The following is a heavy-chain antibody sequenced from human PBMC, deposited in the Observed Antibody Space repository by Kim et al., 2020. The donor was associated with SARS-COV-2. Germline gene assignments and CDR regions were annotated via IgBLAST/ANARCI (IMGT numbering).Heavy chain of an antibody. V-gene: IGHV1-18*01. CDR2: ISAYNGIT. CDR1: GNTFTTSG. J-gene: IGHJ4*02. D-gene: IGHD6-13*01. CDR3: ASGGHYSNTSFFHY. Sequence: ASVKVSCKASGNTFTTSGISWVRQAPGQGLEWMGWISAYNGITKYAQKFQDRVTMTTDTSTSTAYMEVRSLRYDDTAVYFCASGGHYSNTSFFHYWGQGT.